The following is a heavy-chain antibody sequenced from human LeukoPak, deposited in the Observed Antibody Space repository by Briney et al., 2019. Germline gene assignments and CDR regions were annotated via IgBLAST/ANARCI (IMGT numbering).Heavy chain of an antibody. CDR3: ARDRGYYDSSGNGWYNWFDP. CDR2: MNPNSGNT. CDR1: GYTFTSYD. D-gene: IGHD3-22*01. Sequence: WASVKVSCKASGYTFTSYDINWVRQATGQGLEWMGWMNPNSGNTGYAQKFQGRVTMTRNTSISTAYMELSSLRSEDTAVYYCARDRGYYDSSGNGWYNWFDPWGQGTLVTVSS. V-gene: IGHV1-8*01. J-gene: IGHJ5*02.